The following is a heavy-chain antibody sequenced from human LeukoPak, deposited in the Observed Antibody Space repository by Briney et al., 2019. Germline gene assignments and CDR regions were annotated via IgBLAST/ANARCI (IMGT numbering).Heavy chain of an antibody. CDR3: ARAYCSGGSRYFPDAFDI. V-gene: IGHV3-7*03. D-gene: IGHD2-15*01. J-gene: IGHJ3*02. Sequence: GGSLRLSCAASGFTFSSYWMSWVRQAPGKGLEWVANIKQDGSEKYYVDSVKGRFTISRDNAKNSLYLQMNSLRAEDTAVYYCARAYCSGGSRYFPDAFDIWGQGTMVTVSS. CDR2: IKQDGSEK. CDR1: GFTFSSYW.